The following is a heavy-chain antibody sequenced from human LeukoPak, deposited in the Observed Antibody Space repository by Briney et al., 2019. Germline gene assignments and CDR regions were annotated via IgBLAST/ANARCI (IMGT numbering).Heavy chain of an antibody. CDR1: GFTFRNYW. J-gene: IGHJ3*02. CDR2: INSDGSTA. Sequence: PGGSLRLSCAAAGFTFRNYWMHGVRQAPGKGLEWVSRINSDGSTATYADSVKGRFTTSRDNAKKTLYVQMNSLRAEDTAVYYCAREVGGNLGDAFDIWGQGTMVTVSS. V-gene: IGHV3-74*03. D-gene: IGHD4-23*01. CDR3: AREVGGNLGDAFDI.